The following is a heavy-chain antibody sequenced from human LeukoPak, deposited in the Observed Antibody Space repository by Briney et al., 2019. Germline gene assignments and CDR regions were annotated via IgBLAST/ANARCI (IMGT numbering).Heavy chain of an antibody. CDR3: ARDGILWFGESYYFDY. CDR2: ISGSGGST. Sequence: PGGSLRLSCAASGFTFSSYAMTWVRQAPGTGLEWVSAISGSGGSTYYADSVKGRFTISRDNSKNTLYLQMNSLRAEDTAVYYCARDGILWFGESYYFDYWGQGTLVTVSS. CDR1: GFTFSSYA. D-gene: IGHD3-10*01. V-gene: IGHV3-23*01. J-gene: IGHJ4*02.